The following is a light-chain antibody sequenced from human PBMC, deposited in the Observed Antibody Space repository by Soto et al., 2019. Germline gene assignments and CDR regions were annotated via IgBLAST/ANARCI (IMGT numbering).Light chain of an antibody. J-gene: IGLJ2*01. Sequence: QSVLTQPASVSGPPAQSIVISCNGSSSDIGSYNLVSWYQQYPGKAPKVLIFEVSNRPSGISNRFSGSKSGNTASLTISGLQAEDEADYYCSSYTSSTTSVVFGGGTKLTVL. V-gene: IGLV2-14*02. CDR2: EVS. CDR3: SSYTSSTTSVV. CDR1: SSDIGSYNL.